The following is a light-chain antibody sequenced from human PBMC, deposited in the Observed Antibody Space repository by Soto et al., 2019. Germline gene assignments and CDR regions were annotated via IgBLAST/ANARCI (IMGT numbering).Light chain of an antibody. CDR3: QSYDTSLSGSV. V-gene: IGLV1-40*01. CDR1: SSNIGAGYD. J-gene: IGLJ2*01. Sequence: QSVLTQPPSVSGAPGQRVTISCTGSSSNIGAGYDVHWYQQFPGTAPKLLIYGNNNRPSGVPDRFSGSKSGTSASLAITGLQAEDEADYYCQSYDTSLSGSVSGGGTKLTVL. CDR2: GNN.